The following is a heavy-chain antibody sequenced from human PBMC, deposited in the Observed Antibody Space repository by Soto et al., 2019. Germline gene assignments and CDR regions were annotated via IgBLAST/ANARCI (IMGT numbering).Heavy chain of an antibody. Sequence: GGSLRLSCAASGFTFSSYAMSWVRQAPGKGLEWVSAISGSGGSTYYADSVKGRFTISRDNSKNTLYLQMNSLRAEDTAVYYCAKSPRIKYCSSTSCYYPFDPWGQGTLVTVSS. D-gene: IGHD2-2*01. V-gene: IGHV3-23*01. CDR1: GFTFSSYA. CDR3: AKSPRIKYCSSTSCYYPFDP. J-gene: IGHJ5*02. CDR2: ISGSGGST.